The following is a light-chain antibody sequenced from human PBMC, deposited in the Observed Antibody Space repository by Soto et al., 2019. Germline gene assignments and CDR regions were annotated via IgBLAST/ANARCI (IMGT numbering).Light chain of an antibody. CDR3: QQSSNWPLSFT. V-gene: IGKV3-11*01. CDR2: DAS. J-gene: IGKJ3*01. CDR1: QSVSSY. Sequence: EIVLTQSPATLSLSPGERATLSCRASQSVSSYLAWYQQKPGQAPRLLIYDASNRATGIPARFSGSGSGTDFTLTISSLEPEDFEVYYCQQSSNWPLSFTLGPGTKVDIK.